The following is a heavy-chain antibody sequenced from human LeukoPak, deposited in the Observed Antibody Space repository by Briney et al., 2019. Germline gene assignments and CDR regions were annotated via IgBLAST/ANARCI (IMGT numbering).Heavy chain of an antibody. CDR3: ARQGSNSSGWYPVDD. V-gene: IGHV1-2*02. J-gene: IGHJ4*02. Sequence: ASVKVSCKASGYTFTGYYMHWVRQAPGQGLEWMGWINPNSSGTKYAQTFQGRVTLTRDTSISTAYLELSSLTSDDTAVYFCARQGSNSSGWYPVDDWGQGTLVTVSS. D-gene: IGHD6-19*01. CDR1: GYTFTGYY. CDR2: INPNSSGT.